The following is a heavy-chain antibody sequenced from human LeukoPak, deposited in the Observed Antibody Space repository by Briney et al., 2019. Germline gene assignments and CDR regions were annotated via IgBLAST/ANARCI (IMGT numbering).Heavy chain of an antibody. CDR1: GFTFSSYS. CDR2: ISSSSSTI. V-gene: IGHV3-48*01. J-gene: IGHJ4*02. CDR3: ARDFPTYGDYSYYFDY. Sequence: GGSLRLSCAASGFTFSSYSMNWVRQAPGKGLEWVSYISSSSSTIYYADSVKGRFTISRDNSKNTLYLQMNGLRAEDTAVYYCARDFPTYGDYSYYFDYWGQGTLVTVSS. D-gene: IGHD4-17*01.